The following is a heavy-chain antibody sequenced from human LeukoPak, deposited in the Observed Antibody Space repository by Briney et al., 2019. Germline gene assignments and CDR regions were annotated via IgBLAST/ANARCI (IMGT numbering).Heavy chain of an antibody. J-gene: IGHJ5*02. D-gene: IGHD1-26*01. CDR2: ITPIIDTT. CDR1: GGTLNTHI. V-gene: IGHV1-69*08. CDR3: ARVNLRGSQYNWFDP. Sequence: SVKVSCKASGGTLNTHIFTWVRQAPGQGLEWMGRITPIIDTTIYAQKFQGRLTITADKFTSTIYMELSSLRSDDTAVYYCARVNLRGSQYNWFDPRGQGTLVTVSS.